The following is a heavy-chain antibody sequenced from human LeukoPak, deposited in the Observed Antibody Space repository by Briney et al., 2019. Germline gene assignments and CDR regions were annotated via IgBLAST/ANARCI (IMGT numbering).Heavy chain of an antibody. D-gene: IGHD4-4*01. CDR3: ARWVDDYSLHLDY. J-gene: IGHJ4*02. CDR1: GGSISSGDYD. V-gene: IGHV4-30-4*01. Sequence: SETLSLTCTVSGGSISSGDYDWSWIRQPPGKGLKWIGYIYYSGSTYYNPSLKSRVTISVDTSKNQFSLKLSSVTAADTAVYYCARWVDDYSLHLDYWGQGTLVTVSS. CDR2: IYYSGST.